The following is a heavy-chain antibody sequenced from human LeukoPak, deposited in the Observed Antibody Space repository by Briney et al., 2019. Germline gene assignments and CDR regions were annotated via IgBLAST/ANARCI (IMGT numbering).Heavy chain of an antibody. V-gene: IGHV4-4*07. CDR3: ARGGSGWYRKYFDY. CDR1: GGSISSYY. Sequence: SETLSLTCTVSGGSISSYYWSWIRQPAGKGLEWIGRIYTSGSTNYNPSLKSRVTISVDKSKNQFSLKLSSVTAADTAVYHCARGGSGWYRKYFDYWGQGTLVTVSS. D-gene: IGHD6-19*01. J-gene: IGHJ4*02. CDR2: IYTSGST.